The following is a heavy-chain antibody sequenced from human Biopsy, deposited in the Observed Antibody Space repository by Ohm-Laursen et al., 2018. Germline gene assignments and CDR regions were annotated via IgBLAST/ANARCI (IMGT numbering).Heavy chain of an antibody. CDR1: GASLSGHY. CDR3: ARGSNDFGGLYFPR. CDR2: ISYTGYT. Sequence: TLSLTRTVSGASLSGHYWSWIRRPPGKALGSIGHISYTGYTSYNASLKSRVTISVDTSRNHFSLRLSSLTAADTAVYYCARGSNDFGGLYFPRWGQGTLLTVSS. D-gene: IGHD2/OR15-2a*01. J-gene: IGHJ4*02. V-gene: IGHV4-59*11.